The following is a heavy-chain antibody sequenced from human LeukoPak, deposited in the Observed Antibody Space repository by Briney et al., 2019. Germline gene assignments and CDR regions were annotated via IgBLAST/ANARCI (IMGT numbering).Heavy chain of an antibody. Sequence: GASVKVSCKASGGTFSSYAISWVRQAPGQGLEWMGRIIPILGIANYAQKFQGRVTITADKSTSTAYMELSSLRSEDTAVYYCARVLWFGELLAPGYFDYWGQGTLVTVSS. CDR2: IIPILGIA. D-gene: IGHD3-10*01. J-gene: IGHJ4*02. V-gene: IGHV1-69*04. CDR3: ARVLWFGELLAPGYFDY. CDR1: GGTFSSYA.